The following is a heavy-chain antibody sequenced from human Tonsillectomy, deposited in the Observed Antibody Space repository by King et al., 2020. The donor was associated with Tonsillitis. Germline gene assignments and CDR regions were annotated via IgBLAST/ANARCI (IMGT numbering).Heavy chain of an antibody. CDR3: AQGTMFRGARYHSDAFGI. V-gene: IGHV3-23*04. D-gene: IGHD3-10*01. CDR1: GFTFSSYT. CDR2: INDGGETT. Sequence: VQLVESGGGLVHSGGSLRLSCAASGFTFSSYTMSWVRQVPGKGLEWVSTINDGGETTYYTDSVKGRFTISRDNFRNTLFLQMNSLGPEDTAMYYCAQGTMFRGARYHSDAFGIRGQGTMVTVSS. J-gene: IGHJ3*02.